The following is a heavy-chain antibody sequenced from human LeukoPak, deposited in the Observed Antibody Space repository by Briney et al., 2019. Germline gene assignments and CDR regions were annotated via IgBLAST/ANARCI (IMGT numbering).Heavy chain of an antibody. J-gene: IGHJ4*02. Sequence: SETLSLTYTVSGGSISSSSYYWGWIRQPPGKGLEWIGSIYYSGSTYYNPSLKSRVTISVDTSKNQFSLKLSSVTAADTAVYYCAKYPGENYYDSSGYYSDYWGQGTLVTVSS. CDR2: IYYSGST. V-gene: IGHV4-39*07. CDR1: GGSISSSSYY. D-gene: IGHD3-22*01. CDR3: AKYPGENYYDSSGYYSDY.